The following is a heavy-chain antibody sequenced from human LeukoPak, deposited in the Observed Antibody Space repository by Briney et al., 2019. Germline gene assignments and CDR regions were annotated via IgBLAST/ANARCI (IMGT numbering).Heavy chain of an antibody. CDR3: AGIAATTRDYYYGMDV. CDR1: GGSFSGYY. Sequence: PSETLSLTCAVYGGSFSGYYWSRIRQPPGKGLEWIGEINHSGSTNYNPSLKSRVTISVDTSKNQFSLKLSSVTAADTAVYYCAGIAATTRDYYYGMDVWGQGTTVTVSS. J-gene: IGHJ6*02. CDR2: INHSGST. V-gene: IGHV4-34*01. D-gene: IGHD5-12*01.